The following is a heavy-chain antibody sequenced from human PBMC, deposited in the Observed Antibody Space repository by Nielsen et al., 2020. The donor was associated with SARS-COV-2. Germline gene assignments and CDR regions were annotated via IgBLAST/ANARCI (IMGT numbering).Heavy chain of an antibody. Sequence: WIRQPPGKGLEWVAVISYDGSNKYYADSVKGRFTISRDNSKNTLYLQMNSLRAEDTAVYYCARRRAVAGIQREGNWFDPWGQGTLVTVSS. D-gene: IGHD6-19*01. CDR2: ISYDGSNK. J-gene: IGHJ5*02. CDR3: ARRRAVAGIQREGNWFDP. V-gene: IGHV3-30-3*01.